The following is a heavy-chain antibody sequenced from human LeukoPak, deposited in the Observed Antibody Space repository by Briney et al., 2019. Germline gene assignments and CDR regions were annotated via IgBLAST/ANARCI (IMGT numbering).Heavy chain of an antibody. CDR2: IYYSGST. CDR3: ARHFTYYYDSNGYPRDAFDV. D-gene: IGHD3-22*01. J-gene: IGHJ3*01. Sequence: PSETLSLTCTVSGGSISGYYWSWIRQSPGKGRVWVGYIYYSGSTNYNPSLKSRVTISVDMSKNQFSLRLSSVTAADTALYYCARHFTYYYDSNGYPRDAFDVWGQGTVVTVSS. CDR1: GGSISGYY. V-gene: IGHV4-59*08.